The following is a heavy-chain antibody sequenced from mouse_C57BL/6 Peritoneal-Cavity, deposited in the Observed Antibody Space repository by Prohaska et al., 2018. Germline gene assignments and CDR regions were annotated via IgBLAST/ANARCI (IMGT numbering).Heavy chain of an antibody. J-gene: IGHJ1*03. D-gene: IGHD2-4*01. CDR1: GFTFSDYY. V-gene: IGHV5-16*01. Sequence: EVKLVESEGGLVQPGSSMKLSCTASGFTFSDYYMAWVRQVPEKGLEWVANINYDGSSTYYLDALKSRFIISRDNAKNILYLQMSSLKSEDTATYYCARVYYDSWYFDVWGTGTTVTVSS. CDR2: INYDGSST. CDR3: ARVYYDSWYFDV.